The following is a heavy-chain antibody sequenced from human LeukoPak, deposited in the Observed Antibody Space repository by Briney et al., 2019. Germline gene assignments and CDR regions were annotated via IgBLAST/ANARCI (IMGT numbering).Heavy chain of an antibody. CDR1: GGSFSGYY. D-gene: IGHD3-3*01. CDR2: INHSGST. J-gene: IGHJ4*02. CDR3: ARGYYDFWSGYWTNYFDY. Sequence: SETLSLTCAVYGGSFSGYYWSWIRQPPGKGLEWIGEINHSGSTNYNPSLKSRVTISVDTSKNQFSLKLSSVTAADTAVYYCARGYYDFWSGYWTNYFDYWGQGTLVTVSS. V-gene: IGHV4-34*01.